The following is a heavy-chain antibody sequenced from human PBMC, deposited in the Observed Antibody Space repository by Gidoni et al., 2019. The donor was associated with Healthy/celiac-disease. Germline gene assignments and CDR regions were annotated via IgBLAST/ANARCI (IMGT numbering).Heavy chain of an antibody. J-gene: IGHJ1*01. V-gene: IGHV4-61*02. D-gene: IGHD3-22*01. CDR3: ARSSGYYYVNRKDAEYFQH. CDR2: IYTSGST. CDR1: GGSISSGSYY. Sequence: QVQLQESGPGLVKPSQTLSLTCTVSGGSISSGSYYWSWIRQPAGKGLEWIGRIYTSGSTNYNPSLKSRVTISVDTSKNQFSLKLSSVTAADTAVYYCARSSGYYYVNRKDAEYFQHWGQGTLVTVSS.